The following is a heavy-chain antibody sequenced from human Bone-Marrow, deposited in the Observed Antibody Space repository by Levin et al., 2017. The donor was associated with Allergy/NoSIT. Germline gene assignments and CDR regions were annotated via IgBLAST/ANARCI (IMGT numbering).Heavy chain of an antibody. V-gene: IGHV3-21*01. J-gene: IGHJ3*02. CDR3: ARGIIGDVRVAHKEAFDI. CDR1: GFSIYS. D-gene: IGHD2-8*02. CDR2: ISSSGSDM. Sequence: GESLKISCTVSGFSIYSINWVRQAPGKGLEWVSSISSSGSDMYYVDSVKGRFTISRDNAKNSLTLQMNSLRAEDTAVYYCARGIIGDVRVAHKEAFDIWGQGKMVSVSS.